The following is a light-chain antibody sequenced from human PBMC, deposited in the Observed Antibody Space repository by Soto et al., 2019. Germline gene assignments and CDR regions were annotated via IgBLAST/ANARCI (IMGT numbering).Light chain of an antibody. Sequence: QSALTLPASVSGSPGQSITISCTGTSSDIGGYNYVSWYQHHPGKAPKLIIHDVSYRPSGVSNRFSGSKSGNTASLTISGLQAVDEADYYCNSYGRGSTLVFGTGTKLTVL. CDR1: SSDIGGYNY. CDR3: NSYGRGSTLV. J-gene: IGLJ1*01. V-gene: IGLV2-14*03. CDR2: DVS.